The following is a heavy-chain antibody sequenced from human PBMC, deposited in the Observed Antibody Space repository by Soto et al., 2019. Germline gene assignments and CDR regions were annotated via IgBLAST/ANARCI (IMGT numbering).Heavy chain of an antibody. J-gene: IGHJ6*03. CDR2: IYPGDSDT. Sequence: GESLKISCKGSGYSFTSYWIGWVRQMPGKGLEWMGIIYPGDSDTRYSPSFQGQVTISADKSISTAYLQWSSLKASDTAMYYCARQYSSSWKQKGYYYYYMDVWGKGTTVTVSS. CDR3: ARQYSSSWKQKGYYYYYMDV. V-gene: IGHV5-51*01. D-gene: IGHD6-13*01. CDR1: GYSFTSYW.